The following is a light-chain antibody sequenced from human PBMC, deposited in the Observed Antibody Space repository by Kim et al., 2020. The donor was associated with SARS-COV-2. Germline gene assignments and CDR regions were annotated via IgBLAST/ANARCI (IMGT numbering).Light chain of an antibody. J-gene: IGLJ3*02. CDR1: SSDVGSYNR. CDR3: CAYAPSSTFVL. V-gene: IGLV2-23*02. Sequence: QSITISCTGPSSDVGSYNRVSWYQHHPGKVPKVVIYEVNKRPSGVSYRFSGSKSGNTASLTISGLQAEDEADYYCCAYAPSSTFVLFGGGTQLTVL. CDR2: EVN.